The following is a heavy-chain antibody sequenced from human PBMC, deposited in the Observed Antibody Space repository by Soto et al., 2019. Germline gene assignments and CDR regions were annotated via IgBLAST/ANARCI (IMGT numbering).Heavy chain of an antibody. J-gene: IGHJ4*02. D-gene: IGHD2-21*01. CDR3: AIDRAPYADRPDCNL. CDR2: IKHAGGAR. V-gene: IGHV3-7*05. CDR1: EFTFSSYY. Sequence: DVQLVESGGGLVQPGGSLTLSCAASEFTFSSYYMSWVRQAPGKGLEWVASIKHAGGARDYLDSVKGRFTISRDNAKNSLQLQMNDLLADDTAVYFRAIDRAPYADRPDCNLWGQATLVTVSS.